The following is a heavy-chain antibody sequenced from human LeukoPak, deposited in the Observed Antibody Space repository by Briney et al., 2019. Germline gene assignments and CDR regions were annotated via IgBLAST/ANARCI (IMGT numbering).Heavy chain of an antibody. CDR3: ARHDKTYYYDSSGYYYIDAFDI. Sequence: SETLSLTCTVSGGSISSSSYYWGWIRQPPGKGLEWVGSIYYSGSTYYNPSLKRRLTISVDTSKNHVSPKLSSVTAADTAVYYCARHDKTYYYDSSGYYYIDAFDIWGQGTMVTVSS. V-gene: IGHV4-39*01. J-gene: IGHJ3*02. CDR1: GGSISSSSYY. D-gene: IGHD3-22*01. CDR2: IYYSGST.